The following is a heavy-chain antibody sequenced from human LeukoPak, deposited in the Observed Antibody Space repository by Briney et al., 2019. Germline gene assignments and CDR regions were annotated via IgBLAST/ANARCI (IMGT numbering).Heavy chain of an antibody. J-gene: IGHJ3*02. V-gene: IGHV1-69*05. CDR3: ARPLAVARGAFDT. CDR2: IIPIFGTE. Sequence: SSVKVSCKASGGTFSSYVISWVRQAPGQGREWLGRIIPIFGTEHYAQKSQGRVTITTHESTSTAYMELSSLRSEDTAVYYCARPLAVARGAFDTWGQGTMVTVSS. D-gene: IGHD4-23*01. CDR1: GGTFSSYV.